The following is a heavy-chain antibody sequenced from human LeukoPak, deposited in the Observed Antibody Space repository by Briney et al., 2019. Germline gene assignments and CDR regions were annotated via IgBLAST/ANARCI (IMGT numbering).Heavy chain of an antibody. CDR3: ARSRPSGFIDYWDY. V-gene: IGHV1-69*06. CDR2: IIPIFGTA. Sequence: SVKVSCKASEGTFNSYAISWVRQAPGQGLEWMGRIIPIFGTANYAQKVLGRVTITADKSTSTVYMELSSLRSEDTAVYSCARSRPSGFIDYWDYWGQGTLVTVSS. D-gene: IGHD4/OR15-4a*01. CDR1: EGTFNSYA. J-gene: IGHJ4*02.